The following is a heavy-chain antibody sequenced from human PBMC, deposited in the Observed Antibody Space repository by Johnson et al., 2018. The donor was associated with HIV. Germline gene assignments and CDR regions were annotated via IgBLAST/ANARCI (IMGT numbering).Heavy chain of an antibody. Sequence: VQLVESGGGVVQPGRSLRLSCAATGFTFSNYAMHWVRQAPGKGLEWVAVISYDGSNKYYADSVKGRFTISRDSSKNTLFLQMNSLRAEDTAVYYCASGLWLTPDVFDFWGQGTMVTVSS. CDR2: ISYDGSNK. D-gene: IGHD3-16*01. J-gene: IGHJ3*01. CDR3: ASGLWLTPDVFDF. CDR1: GFTFSNYA. V-gene: IGHV3-30-3*01.